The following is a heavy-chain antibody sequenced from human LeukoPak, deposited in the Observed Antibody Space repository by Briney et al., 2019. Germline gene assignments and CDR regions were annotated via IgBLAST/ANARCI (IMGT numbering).Heavy chain of an antibody. V-gene: IGHV3-30*02. D-gene: IGHD4-11*01. CDR2: IRYDGSNK. Sequence: PGGSLRLSCAASGFSFSSYGMHWVRQAPGKGLEWVAFIRYDGSNKYYADSVKGRFTISRDNSKNTLYLQMNSLRAEDTALYYCAKAYSHYYYYYLDVWGKGTTVTVSS. J-gene: IGHJ6*03. CDR1: GFSFSSYG. CDR3: AKAYSHYYYYYLDV.